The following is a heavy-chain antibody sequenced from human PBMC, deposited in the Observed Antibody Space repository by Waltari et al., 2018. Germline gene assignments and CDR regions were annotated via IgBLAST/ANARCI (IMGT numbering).Heavy chain of an antibody. D-gene: IGHD4-17*01. CDR2: ISSSSSYI. Sequence: EVQLVESGGGLVKPGGSLRLSCAASGFTFSSYSMNWVRQAPGKGLEWGSSISSSSSYIYYADSVKGRFTISRDNAKNSLYLQMNSLRAEDTAVYYCARSNYGDHGSSPYWGQGTTVTVSS. CDR1: GFTFSSYS. CDR3: ARSNYGDHGSSPY. V-gene: IGHV3-21*01. J-gene: IGHJ6*02.